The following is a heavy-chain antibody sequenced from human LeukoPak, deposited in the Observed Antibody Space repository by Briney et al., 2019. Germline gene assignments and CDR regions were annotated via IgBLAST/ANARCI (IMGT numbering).Heavy chain of an antibody. CDR3: AREWATVVTSLGGY. D-gene: IGHD4-23*01. V-gene: IGHV1-2*02. J-gene: IGHJ4*02. CDR1: GYTFSGYY. CDR2: INPNSGGT. Sequence: ASVKVSCKASGYTFSGYYMHWVRQAPGQGLEWMGWINPNSGGTNYAQKFKGRVTMTRDTSISTAYMELSRLRSDDTAVYYCAREWATVVTSLGGYWGQGTLVTVSS.